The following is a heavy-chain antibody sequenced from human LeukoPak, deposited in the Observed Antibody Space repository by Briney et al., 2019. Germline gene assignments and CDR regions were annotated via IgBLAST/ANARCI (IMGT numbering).Heavy chain of an antibody. J-gene: IGHJ4*02. V-gene: IGHV3-33*01. Sequence: GGSLRLSCAASGFTFSSYGMHWVRQAPGRGLEWVAAIQYDGSIEYYADSVKGRFTISRDQSKNTLFLQVNSLSAEDTAVYYCARDSCGSPSCFDYWGQGTLVTVSS. CDR3: ARDSCGSPSCFDY. D-gene: IGHD2-2*01. CDR1: GFTFSSYG. CDR2: IQYDGSIE.